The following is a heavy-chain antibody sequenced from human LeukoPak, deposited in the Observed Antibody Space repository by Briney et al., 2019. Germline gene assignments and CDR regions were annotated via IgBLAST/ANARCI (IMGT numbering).Heavy chain of an antibody. J-gene: IGHJ6*02. CDR1: GFTFSSYD. Sequence: GGSLRLSCAPSGFTFSSYDMHWVRQATGKGLEWVSAIGTAGDTYYPGSVKGRFTISRENAKNSLYLQMNSLRAGDTAVYYCARSVDGSGMRSDYYGMDVWGQGTTVTVSS. CDR2: IGTAGDT. D-gene: IGHD3-10*01. V-gene: IGHV3-13*01. CDR3: ARSVDGSGMRSDYYGMDV.